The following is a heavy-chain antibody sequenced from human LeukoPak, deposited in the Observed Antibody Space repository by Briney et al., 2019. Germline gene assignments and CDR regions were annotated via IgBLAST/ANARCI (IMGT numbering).Heavy chain of an antibody. D-gene: IGHD5-12*01. CDR1: GFTFSSYG. Sequence: GGSLRLSCAASGFTFSSYGMHWVRQAPGKGLEWVAFIRYDGSNKYYADSVKGRFTISRDNSKNTLYLQMNSLRAEGTAVYYCAKDREVATPGFNYMDVWGKGTTVTISS. V-gene: IGHV3-30*02. CDR2: IRYDGSNK. CDR3: AKDREVATPGFNYMDV. J-gene: IGHJ6*03.